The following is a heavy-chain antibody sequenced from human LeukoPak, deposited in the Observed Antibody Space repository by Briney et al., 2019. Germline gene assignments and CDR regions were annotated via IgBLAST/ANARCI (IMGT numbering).Heavy chain of an antibody. V-gene: IGHV4-4*07. CDR1: GGSISSYY. CDR2: IYTSGST. CDR3: AREEEGYCSSTSCYTGGETYYYYYMDV. Sequence: SETLSLTCTVSGGSISSYYWSWIRQPAGKGLEWIGGIYTSGSTNYNPSLKSRVTMSVDTSKNQFSLKLSSVTAADTAVYYCAREEEGYCSSTSCYTGGETYYYYYMDVWGKGTTVTVSS. J-gene: IGHJ6*03. D-gene: IGHD2-2*02.